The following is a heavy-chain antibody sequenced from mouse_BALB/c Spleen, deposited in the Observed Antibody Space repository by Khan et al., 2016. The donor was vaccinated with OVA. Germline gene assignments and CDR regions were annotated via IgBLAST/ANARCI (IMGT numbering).Heavy chain of an antibody. CDR1: GYTFTSYW. CDR2: INPSDSES. D-gene: IGHD2-2*01. V-gene: IGHV1-52*01. CDR3: ARREKYGYDPSWFAY. Sequence: QVQLQQPGAELVRPGASVKLSCKASGYTFTSYWMNWVRQRPRQGLEWIGKINPSDSESHYNQMFKDKATLIVDKSSGTAYMQLSSLTSEDSAVYYCARREKYGYDPSWFAYWGQGTLVTVSA. J-gene: IGHJ3*01.